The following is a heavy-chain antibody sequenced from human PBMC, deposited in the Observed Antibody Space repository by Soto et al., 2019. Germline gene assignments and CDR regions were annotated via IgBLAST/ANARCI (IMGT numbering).Heavy chain of an antibody. V-gene: IGHV1-69*19. Sequence: QVQLVQSGAEVKKPGSSVKVSCKASGGTFSSYAISWVRQAPGQGLVWMGGIIPIFVTANYAQKFQRRVTITADESTGTAHVQLGSLRSEDTAVYYRAGCESGGEIYNWFDPWGQGTLGTVSS. CDR3: AGCESGGEIYNWFDP. J-gene: IGHJ5*02. CDR1: GGTFSSYA. CDR2: IIPIFVTA. D-gene: IGHD2-21*01.